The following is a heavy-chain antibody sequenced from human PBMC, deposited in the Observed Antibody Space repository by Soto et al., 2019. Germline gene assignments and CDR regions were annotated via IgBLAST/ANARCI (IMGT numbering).Heavy chain of an antibody. D-gene: IGHD2-15*01. CDR1: GFTFSSYA. CDR2: ISYDGSNK. Sequence: QVQLVESGGGVVQPGRSLRLSCAASGFTFSSYAMHWVRQAPGKGLEWVAVISYDGSNKYYADSVKGRFTVSRDNSKNTLYLQMNSLRAEDTAVYYCARVIEGYSADVCGQGTAVTV. J-gene: IGHJ6*02. CDR3: ARVIEGYSADV. V-gene: IGHV3-30-3*01.